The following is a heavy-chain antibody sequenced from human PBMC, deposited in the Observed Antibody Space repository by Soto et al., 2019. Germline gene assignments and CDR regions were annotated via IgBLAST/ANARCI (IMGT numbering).Heavy chain of an antibody. J-gene: IGHJ3*02. CDR1: GFTFSSSP. CDR3: ARGSVSPAFDI. CDR2: ISSDGSNE. Sequence: GGSLRLSCAASGFTFSSSPMHWVRQAPGKGLEWVTVISSDGSNEYWADSVKGRFTISRDNSKNTLYLQMNSLRAEDTAVYYCARGSVSPAFDIWGQGTVVTVSS. V-gene: IGHV3-30-3*01.